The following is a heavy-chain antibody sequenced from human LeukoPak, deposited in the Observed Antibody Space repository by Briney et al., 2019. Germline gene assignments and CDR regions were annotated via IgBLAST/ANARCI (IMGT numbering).Heavy chain of an antibody. CDR2: INWNGGTT. CDR1: GLTFSNFG. J-gene: IGHJ3*02. V-gene: IGHV3-20*04. D-gene: IGHD1-26*01. CDR3: ARVRVIWDLDDAFDI. Sequence: GGTLRLSCVASGLTFSNFGMSWVRQAPGKGLEWVSGINWNGGTTAHADSMKGRFTISRDNAKNSLYLQMNSLRAEDTALYYCARVRVIWDLDDAFDIWGQGTMVTVSS.